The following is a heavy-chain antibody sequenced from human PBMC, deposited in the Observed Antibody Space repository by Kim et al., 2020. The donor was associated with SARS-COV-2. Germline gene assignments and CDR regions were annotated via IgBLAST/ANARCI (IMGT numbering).Heavy chain of an antibody. CDR1: GGSISSGDYY. Sequence: SETLSLTCTVSGGSISSGDYYWSWIRQPPGKGLEWIGYIYYSGSTYYNPSLKSRVTISVDTSKNQFSLKLSSVTAADTAVYYCARVPWYYYGSGTGGWFDPWGQGTLVTVSS. V-gene: IGHV4-30-4*01. D-gene: IGHD3-10*01. J-gene: IGHJ5*02. CDR3: ARVPWYYYGSGTGGWFDP. CDR2: IYYSGST.